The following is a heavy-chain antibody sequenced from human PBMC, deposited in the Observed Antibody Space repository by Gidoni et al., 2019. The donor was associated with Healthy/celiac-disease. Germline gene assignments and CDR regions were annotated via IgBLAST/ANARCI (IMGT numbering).Heavy chain of an antibody. J-gene: IGHJ4*02. CDR2: IRYDGSNK. V-gene: IGHV3-30*02. CDR3: AKAGQLWTLDY. D-gene: IGHD5-18*01. Sequence: QVQLVESGGGVVQPGGSLRLSCAASGFTFSSYGMHWVRQAPGKGLEWVAFIRYDGSNKYYADSVKGRFTISRDNSKNTLYLQMNSLRAEDTAVYYCAKAGQLWTLDYWGQGTLVTVSS. CDR1: GFTFSSYG.